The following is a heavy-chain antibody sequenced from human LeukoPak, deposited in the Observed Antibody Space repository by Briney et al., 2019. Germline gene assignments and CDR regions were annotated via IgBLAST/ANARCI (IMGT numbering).Heavy chain of an antibody. V-gene: IGHV3-73*01. CDR2: IRSNLNSYAT. CDR1: GFTFSGSA. CDR3: TSGPNYFDY. Sequence: GGSLKLSCAASGFTFSGSAMHWVRQASGKGLEWVGRIRSNLNSYATAYAASVKGRFTISRDDSKSTAYLQMDSLKTEGTAVYYCTSGPNYFDYWGQGTLVTVSS. J-gene: IGHJ4*02.